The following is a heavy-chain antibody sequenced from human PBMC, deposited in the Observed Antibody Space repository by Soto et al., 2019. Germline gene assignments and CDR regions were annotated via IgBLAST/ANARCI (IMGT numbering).Heavy chain of an antibody. CDR2: MNPNSGNT. J-gene: IGHJ4*02. CDR3: ARGTHLHYFDY. CDR1: GYTFTSYD. V-gene: IGHV1-8*01. Sequence: RASVKVSCKASGYTFTSYDINWVRQATGQGLEWMGWMNPNSGNTGCAQKFQGRVTMTRNTSISTAYMELSSLRSEDTAVYYCARGTHLHYFDYWGQGTLVTVSS.